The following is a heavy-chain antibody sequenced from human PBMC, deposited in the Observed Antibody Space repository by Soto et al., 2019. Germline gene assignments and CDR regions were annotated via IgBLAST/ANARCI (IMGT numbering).Heavy chain of an antibody. D-gene: IGHD1-26*01. J-gene: IGHJ6*04. Sequence: EVLLLESGGGLVQPGGSLRLSCEASGFSFSSFAMNWVRQAPGRGLEWVSAIGDSGASTYYADSVKGRFTISRDNSRNALYLLLDTLRAEDTAVYYCAQCVELYVWGNGTRLTVSS. V-gene: IGHV3-23*01. CDR1: GFSFSSFA. CDR2: IGDSGAST. CDR3: AQCVELYV.